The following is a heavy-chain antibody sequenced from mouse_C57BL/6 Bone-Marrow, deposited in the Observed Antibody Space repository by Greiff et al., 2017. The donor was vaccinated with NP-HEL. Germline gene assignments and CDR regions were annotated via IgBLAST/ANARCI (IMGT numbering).Heavy chain of an antibody. CDR3: ARSGYYRDY. V-gene: IGHV1-69*01. CDR2: IDPSDSYT. J-gene: IGHJ2*01. D-gene: IGHD2-14*01. CDR1: GYTFTSYW. Sequence: QVQLQQSGAELVMPGASVKLSCKASGYTFTSYWMHWVKQRPGQGLEWIGEIDPSDSYTNYNQKFKGKSTLTVDKSSSTAYMQLSSLTSEDSAVYYCARSGYYRDYWGQGTTLTVSS.